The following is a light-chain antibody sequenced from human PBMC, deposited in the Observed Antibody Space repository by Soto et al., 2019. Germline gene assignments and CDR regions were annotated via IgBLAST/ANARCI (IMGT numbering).Light chain of an antibody. Sequence: DIQMTQSPSSLSASVGDRVTITCRASQSISSYLNWYQQKPGKAPQLLIYAASSLQSGVPSRFSGSGSGTDFTLTISSLQPEDFATYSCQQSYSTPPTFGQGTKVDIK. V-gene: IGKV1-39*01. CDR1: QSISSY. CDR3: QQSYSTPPT. CDR2: AAS. J-gene: IGKJ1*01.